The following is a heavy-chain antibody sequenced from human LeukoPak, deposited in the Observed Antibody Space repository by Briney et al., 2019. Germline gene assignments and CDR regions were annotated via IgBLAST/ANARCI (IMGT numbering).Heavy chain of an antibody. CDR3: ARPPSRGYSSSFEY. V-gene: IGHV5-51*01. CDR1: GCRFPTYW. Sequence: PGGALEISFQGSGCRFPTYWIAWGRPMPGKGRGGMGIIYPDESNIRYSPSFQGQVTISADKSISTAYLQWSSLKASDTAMYYCARPPSRGYSSSFEYWGQGTLVTVSS. J-gene: IGHJ4*02. D-gene: IGHD2-2*03. CDR2: IYPDESNI.